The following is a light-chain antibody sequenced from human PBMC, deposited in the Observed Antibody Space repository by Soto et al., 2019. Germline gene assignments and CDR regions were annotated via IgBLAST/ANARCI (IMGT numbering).Light chain of an antibody. CDR1: QSISSY. V-gene: IGKV1-39*01. CDR3: QQSHSTPYT. J-gene: IGKJ2*01. Sequence: DIQMTQSPSSLSASVGDRVTITCRASQSISSYLNWYQQKPGKAPKLLIYAASSLRSGVPSRFSGSGSGTDFTLTISSLPTADSAHYYCQQSHSTPYTFGQGTKVDIK. CDR2: AAS.